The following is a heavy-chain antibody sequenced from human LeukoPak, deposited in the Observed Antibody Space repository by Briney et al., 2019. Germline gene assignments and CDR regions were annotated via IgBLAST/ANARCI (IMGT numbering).Heavy chain of an antibody. CDR3: ARETFSGSIVVVPAAPYGMDV. CDR2: ISSSSSYI. V-gene: IGHV3-21*01. J-gene: IGHJ6*02. D-gene: IGHD2-2*01. CDR1: GVTFSSYS. Sequence: GGSLRLSCAASGVTFSSYSMNWVRQAPGKGLEWVSSISSSSSYIYYADSVKGRYTISRDNAKNSLYLQMTGLRAEDTAVYYCARETFSGSIVVVPAAPYGMDVWGQGTTVTVSS.